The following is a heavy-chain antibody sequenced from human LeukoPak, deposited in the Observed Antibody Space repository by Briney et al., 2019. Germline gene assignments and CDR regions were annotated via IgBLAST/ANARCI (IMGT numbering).Heavy chain of an antibody. V-gene: IGHV3-7*03. Sequence: GGSLRLSCAVSGFPLSDAWMNWVRQAPGKGLEWVANIKQDGSKKNYVDSVKGRFTISRDNAKNSLYLQMNGLRAEDTAVYYCATPLDYYDTSGYHQGGDWGQGTLVTVSS. J-gene: IGHJ4*02. D-gene: IGHD3-22*01. CDR3: ATPLDYYDTSGYHQGGD. CDR2: IKQDGSKK. CDR1: GFPLSDAW.